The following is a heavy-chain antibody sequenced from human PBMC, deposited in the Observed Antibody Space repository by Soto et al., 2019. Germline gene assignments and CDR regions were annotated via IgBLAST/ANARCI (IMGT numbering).Heavy chain of an antibody. V-gene: IGHV4-34*01. J-gene: IGHJ6*02. D-gene: IGHD3-10*01. CDR2: INHSGST. CDR1: GGSFRGYY. Sequence: PSEPLSLTCAVYGGSFRGYYWSWIRQPPGKGLEWIGEINHSGSTNYNPSLKSRVTISVDTSKNQFSLKLSSVTAADTAVYYCARGHLFRGSGSYRVYYYYGMDVWGQGTTVTVSS. CDR3: ARGHLFRGSGSYRVYYYYGMDV.